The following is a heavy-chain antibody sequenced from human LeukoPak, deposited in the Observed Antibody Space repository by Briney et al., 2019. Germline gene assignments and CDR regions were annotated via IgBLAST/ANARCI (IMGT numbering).Heavy chain of an antibody. V-gene: IGHV3-64D*06. CDR1: GFSSNTYA. CDR2: ISSNGDNT. Sequence: GGSLRLSCSASGFSSNTYAIHWVRQAPGKGLEYVAGISSNGDNTDFADSAKGRFTISRDNSKSTLFLQMNSLRAEDTAVYFCTRDSALLGVAFDLWGQGTVVTVSS. J-gene: IGHJ3*01. D-gene: IGHD2-15*01. CDR3: TRDSALLGVAFDL.